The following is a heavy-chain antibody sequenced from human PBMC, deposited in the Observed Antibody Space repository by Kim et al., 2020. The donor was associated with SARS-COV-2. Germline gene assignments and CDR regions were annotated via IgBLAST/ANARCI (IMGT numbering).Heavy chain of an antibody. Sequence: SETLSLTCAVSGGSISSGGYSWSWIRQPPGKGLEWIGYIYHSGSTYYNPSLKSRVTISVDRSKNQFSLKLSSVTAADTAVYYCATSTYYDFWSGPSHLDYWGQGTLVTVSS. V-gene: IGHV4-30-2*01. CDR1: GGSISSGGYS. CDR2: IYHSGST. CDR3: ATSTYYDFWSGPSHLDY. D-gene: IGHD3-3*01. J-gene: IGHJ4*02.